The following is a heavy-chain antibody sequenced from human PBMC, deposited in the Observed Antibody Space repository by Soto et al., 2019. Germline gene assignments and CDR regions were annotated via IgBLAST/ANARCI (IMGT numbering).Heavy chain of an antibody. V-gene: IGHV4-59*01. Sequence: PSETLSLTCTVSGGSISSYYWSWIRQPPGKGLEWIGYIYYSGSTNYNPSLKSRVTISVDTSKNQFSLKLSSVTAADTAVYYCARDSGHSTGYFDYCGQGTLVTVSS. J-gene: IGHJ4*02. CDR3: ARDSGHSTGYFDY. D-gene: IGHD6-19*01. CDR1: GGSISSYY. CDR2: IYYSGST.